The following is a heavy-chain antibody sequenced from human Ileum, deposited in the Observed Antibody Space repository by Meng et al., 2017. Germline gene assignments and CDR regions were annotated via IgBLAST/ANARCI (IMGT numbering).Heavy chain of an antibody. Sequence: QGQLQQWGGGLLKPSETPSLTCAVYGGSFSGYYWSWIRQPPGKGLEWIGEINHSGSTNYNPSLKSRVTISVDTSKNQFSLKLSSVTAADTAVYYCSRTSYYDNSGYYPGWGQGTLVTVSS. J-gene: IGHJ4*02. CDR1: GGSFSGYY. CDR3: SRTSYYDNSGYYPG. V-gene: IGHV4-34*01. D-gene: IGHD3-22*01. CDR2: INHSGST.